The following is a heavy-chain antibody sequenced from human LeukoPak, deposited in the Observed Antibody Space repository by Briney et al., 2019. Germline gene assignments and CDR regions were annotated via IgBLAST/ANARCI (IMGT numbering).Heavy chain of an antibody. Sequence: SETLSLTCTVSGGSISSYYWSWIRQPPGKGLEWIGYIYYSGSTNYNPSLKSRVTISVDTSKNQFSLKLSSVTAADTAVYYRAGLSNYDYYYGMDVWGQGTTVTVSS. V-gene: IGHV4-59*01. CDR3: AGLSNYDYYYGMDV. CDR2: IYYSGST. CDR1: GGSISSYY. D-gene: IGHD4-11*01. J-gene: IGHJ6*02.